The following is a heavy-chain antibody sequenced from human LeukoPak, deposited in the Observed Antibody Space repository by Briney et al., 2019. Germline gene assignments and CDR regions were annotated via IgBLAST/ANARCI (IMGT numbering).Heavy chain of an antibody. CDR1: GGSISSYF. D-gene: IGHD3-22*01. V-gene: IGHV4-59*01. CDR2: ISYSGST. CDR3: ARDAYYYDSSGYTRLFDY. J-gene: IGHJ4*02. Sequence: SETLSLTCTVSGGSISSYFWSWIRQPPGKGLEWIGYISYSGSTNYSPSLKSRVTISVDTSKNQFSLKLSSVTAADTAVYYCARDAYYYDSSGYTRLFDYWGQGTLVTVSS.